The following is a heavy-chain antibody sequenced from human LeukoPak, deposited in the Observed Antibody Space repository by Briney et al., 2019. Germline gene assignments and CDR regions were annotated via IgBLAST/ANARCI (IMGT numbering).Heavy chain of an antibody. V-gene: IGHV3-53*01. J-gene: IGHJ6*04. CDR2: IYSGGST. Sequence: GGSLGLSCAASGLTVSSNSMGWVRQAPGKGLEWVSFIYSGGSTYYADSVKGRFTISRDNAKNSLYLQMNSLRAEDTAVYYCAELGITMIGGVWGKGTTVTISS. CDR3: AELGITMIGGV. CDR1: GLTVSSNS. D-gene: IGHD3-10*02.